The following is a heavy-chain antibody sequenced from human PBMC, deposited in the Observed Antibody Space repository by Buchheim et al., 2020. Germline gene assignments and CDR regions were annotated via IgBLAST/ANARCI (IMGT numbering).Heavy chain of an antibody. CDR1: GFTLSSYE. V-gene: IGHV3-48*03. CDR2: ISSSGRTI. CDR3: ARLKRAPWHFDL. Sequence: EVQLVESGGGLVQPGGSLRLTCAASGFTLSSYEMNWVRQAPGKGLEWVSYISSSGRTIFYADSMKGRFTISRDNAKNSLYLQMNSLRAEDTAVYYCARLKRAPWHFDLWGRGTL. J-gene: IGHJ2*01.